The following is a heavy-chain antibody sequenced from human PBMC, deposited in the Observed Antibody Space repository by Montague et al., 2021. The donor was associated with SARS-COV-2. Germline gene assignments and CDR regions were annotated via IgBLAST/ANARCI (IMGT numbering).Heavy chain of an antibody. CDR2: ISSSSSYI. Sequence: SLRLSCAASGFTFSSYSMNWVRQAPGKGLEWVSSISSSSSYIYYADSVKGRSTISRDNAKNSLYLQMNSLRAEDTAVYYCARDHHYDILTGYYGDWGQGTLVTVSS. V-gene: IGHV3-21*01. CDR3: ARDHHYDILTGYYGD. D-gene: IGHD3-9*01. J-gene: IGHJ4*02. CDR1: GFTFSSYS.